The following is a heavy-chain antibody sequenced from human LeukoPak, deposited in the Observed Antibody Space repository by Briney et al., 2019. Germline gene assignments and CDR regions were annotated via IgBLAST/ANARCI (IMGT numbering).Heavy chain of an antibody. CDR2: IYYSGST. V-gene: IGHV4-39*07. Sequence: SETLSLTCTVSGGSISSSSYYWGWIRQPPGKGLEWIGSIYYSGSTYYNPSLKSRVTISVLTSKNRFSLKLSSVTAADTAVYYCATLTGGDDAFDIWGQGTMVTVSS. CDR1: GGSISSSSYY. CDR3: ATLTGGDDAFDI. D-gene: IGHD4-23*01. J-gene: IGHJ3*02.